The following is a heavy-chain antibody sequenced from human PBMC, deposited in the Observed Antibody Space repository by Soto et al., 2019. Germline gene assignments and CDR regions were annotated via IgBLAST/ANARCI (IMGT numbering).Heavy chain of an antibody. D-gene: IGHD1-7*01. J-gene: IGHJ5*02. Sequence: SETLSLTCTVSGGSVSSGSYYWSWIRQPPGKGLEWIGYIYYNGRTNYNPSLKSRVTLSADTSKNHFSLKLNSVTAADTAVYYCARLTPSSGTTQPNWFDPWGQGTLVTVSS. CDR1: GGSVSSGSYY. CDR3: ARLTPSSGTTQPNWFDP. CDR2: IYYNGRT. V-gene: IGHV4-61*03.